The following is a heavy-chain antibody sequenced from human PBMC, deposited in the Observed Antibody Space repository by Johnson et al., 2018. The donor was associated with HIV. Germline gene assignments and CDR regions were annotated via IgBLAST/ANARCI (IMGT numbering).Heavy chain of an antibody. V-gene: IGHV3-66*03. D-gene: IGHD2-21*01. CDR3: AKSYCPGCDGFDI. J-gene: IGHJ3*02. Sequence: VQLVESGGGLIQPGGSLRLSCAASGFIFNDYYMSWIRQAPGKGLEWVSVIYRAGSTYYADSVKARFTISRDISKNTIYLQMKSLRAEDTAIYYCAKSYCPGCDGFDIWGQGTLVTVSS. CDR2: IYRAGST. CDR1: GFIFNDYY.